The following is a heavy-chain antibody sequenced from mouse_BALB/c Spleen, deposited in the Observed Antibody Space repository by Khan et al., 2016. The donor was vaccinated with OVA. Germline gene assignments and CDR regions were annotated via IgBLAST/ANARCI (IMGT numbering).Heavy chain of an antibody. CDR3: ARTGCYYFDY. Sequence: EVKLEESGGGLVQSGGSRKLSCAASDFTFSGFGMHWVRQAPERGLEWVAYISSGSNTLYYADTVKDRFTMSRDIPQTTLFLHMTSLRSEDTARYVCARTGCYYFDYWGQGTTLSVSS. V-gene: IGHV5-17*02. J-gene: IGHJ2*01. CDR1: DFTFSGFG. D-gene: IGHD2-2*01. CDR2: ISSGSNTL.